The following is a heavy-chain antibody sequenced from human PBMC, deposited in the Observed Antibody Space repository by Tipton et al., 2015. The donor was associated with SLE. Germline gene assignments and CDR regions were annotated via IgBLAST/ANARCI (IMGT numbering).Heavy chain of an antibody. D-gene: IGHD6-6*01. Sequence: SLRLSCAASGFTFSSYEMNWVRQAPGKGLEWVSYISSSGGTIYYADSVRGRFTISRGNAKNSLYLQMNSLRAEDTAVYYCAREGPLVDAFDIWGQGTMVTVSS. J-gene: IGHJ3*02. V-gene: IGHV3-48*03. CDR2: ISSSGGTI. CDR1: GFTFSSYE. CDR3: AREGPLVDAFDI.